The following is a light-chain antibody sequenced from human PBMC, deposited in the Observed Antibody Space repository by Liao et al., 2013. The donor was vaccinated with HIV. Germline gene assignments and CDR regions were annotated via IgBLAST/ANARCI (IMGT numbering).Light chain of an antibody. J-gene: IGLJ1*01. Sequence: SYELTQPPSVSVAPGKTARITCVGNNIEGKSVHWYQQKPGQAPVLVIHFDSDRPSGIPERFSGSNYGNTATLTISGTQAMDEADYYCQAWDSSTAVFGAGTKVTVL. CDR2: FDS. V-gene: IGLV3-21*01. CDR3: QAWDSSTAV. CDR1: NIEGKS.